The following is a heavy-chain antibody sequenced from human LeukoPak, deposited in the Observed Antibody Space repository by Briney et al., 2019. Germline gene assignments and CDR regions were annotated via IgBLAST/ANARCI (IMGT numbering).Heavy chain of an antibody. Sequence: GGSLRLSCAASGFTFSSYEMNWVRQAPGKGLEWVSYISSSGSTIYYADSVKGRFTISRDNAKNSLYLQMNSLRAEDTAVYYCARDAARYYYGSGSNLDYWGQGTLVTVSS. D-gene: IGHD3-10*01. CDR3: ARDAARYYYGSGSNLDY. CDR1: GFTFSSYE. CDR2: ISSSGSTI. V-gene: IGHV3-48*03. J-gene: IGHJ4*02.